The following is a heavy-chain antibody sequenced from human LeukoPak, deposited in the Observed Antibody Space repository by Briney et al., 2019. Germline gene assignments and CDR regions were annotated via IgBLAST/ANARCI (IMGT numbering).Heavy chain of an antibody. D-gene: IGHD3-22*01. CDR3: ARTKRAKTYYYDSSGTPRTPFDY. V-gene: IGHV1-69*01. CDR2: IIPIFGTA. CDR1: GGTFSSYD. Sequence: SVKVSCKASGGTFSSYDITWVRQAPGQGLEWMGGIIPIFGTANYAQKFQGRVTITADESTSTAYMELSSLRSDDTAVYYCARTKRAKTYYYDSSGTPRTPFDYWGQGTLITVSS. J-gene: IGHJ4*02.